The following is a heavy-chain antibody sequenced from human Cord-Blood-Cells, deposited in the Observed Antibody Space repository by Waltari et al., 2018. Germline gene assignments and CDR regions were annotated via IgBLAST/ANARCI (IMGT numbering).Heavy chain of an antibody. D-gene: IGHD3-10*01. J-gene: IGHJ4*02. V-gene: IGHV3-30*04. Sequence: QVQLVESRGGVVQPGGSLSLSGAPPGFTFLCSAIRWVRPPPGKGLEWVAVISYDGSNKYYADSVKGRFTISRDNSKNTLYLQMNSLRAEDTAVYYCARDEITMVRGVMGYWGQGTLVTVSS. CDR1: GFTFLCSA. CDR2: ISYDGSNK. CDR3: ARDEITMVRGVMGY.